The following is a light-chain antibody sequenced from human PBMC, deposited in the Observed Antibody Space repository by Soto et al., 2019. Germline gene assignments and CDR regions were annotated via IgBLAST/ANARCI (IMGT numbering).Light chain of an antibody. V-gene: IGLV4-69*02. CDR1: SGHSNYA. CDR2: VNTDGSH. CDR3: QTYHSGSWV. J-gene: IGLJ3*02. Sequence: QLVLTQSPSASASLGASVKLTCTLDSGHSNYAIAWHQQKPEKGPRFLMKVNTDGSHSRGAGVPDRFSGSSSGTERHLTISSLQSEDEADYYCQTYHSGSWVFGGGTKVTVL.